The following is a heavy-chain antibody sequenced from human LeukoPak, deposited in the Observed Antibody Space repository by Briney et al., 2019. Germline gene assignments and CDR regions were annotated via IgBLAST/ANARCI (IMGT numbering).Heavy chain of an antibody. CDR3: ARDHFDSSGLDAFDI. CDR2: ISSSGSTI. V-gene: IGHV3-11*01. Sequence: PGGSLRLSCAASGFTFSDYYMSWIRQAPGKGLEWVSYISSSGSTIYYADSVKGRFTISRGSAKNSLYLQMNSLRAEDTAVYYCARDHFDSSGLDAFDIWGQGTMVTVSS. J-gene: IGHJ3*02. CDR1: GFTFSDYY. D-gene: IGHD3-22*01.